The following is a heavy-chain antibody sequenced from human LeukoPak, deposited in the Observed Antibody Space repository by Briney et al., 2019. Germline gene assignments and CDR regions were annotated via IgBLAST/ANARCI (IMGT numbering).Heavy chain of an antibody. D-gene: IGHD3-3*01. CDR2: ISAYNGNT. J-gene: IGHJ4*02. V-gene: IGHV1-18*01. CDR3: ARDSPGLRFYATNHWGTLTFDY. Sequence: GESLKISCKGSGYSFTSYGISWVRQAPGQGLEWMGWISAYNGNTNYAQKLQGRVTMTTDTSTSTAYMELRSLRSDDTAVYYCARDSPGLRFYATNHWGTLTFDYWGQGTLVTVSS. CDR1: GYSFTSYG.